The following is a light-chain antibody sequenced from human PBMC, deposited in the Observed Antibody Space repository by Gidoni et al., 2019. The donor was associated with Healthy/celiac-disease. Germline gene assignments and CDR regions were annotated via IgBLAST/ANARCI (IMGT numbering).Light chain of an antibody. Sequence: IVLTHFLAALSFSPGERATLPCRASQSVSSYLAWYQQKPGQAPRLLIYDASHRATGIPARFSGSGSGTDFTLTISSLEPEDFAVYYCQQRSNWPPLTFGGGTKVEIK. CDR3: QQRSNWPPLT. J-gene: IGKJ4*01. CDR1: QSVSSY. CDR2: DAS. V-gene: IGKV3-11*01.